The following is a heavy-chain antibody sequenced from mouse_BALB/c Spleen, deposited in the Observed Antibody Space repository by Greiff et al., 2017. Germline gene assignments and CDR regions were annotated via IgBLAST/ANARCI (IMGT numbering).Heavy chain of an antibody. Sequence: VNVVESGAELVRPGTSVKVSCKASGYAFTNYLIEWVKQRPGQGLEWIGVINPGSGGTNYNEKFKGKATLTADKSSSTAYMQLSSLTSDDSAVYFCARDYDYEGYFDVWGAGTTVTVSS. CDR3: ARDYDYEGYFDV. CDR1: GYAFTNYL. J-gene: IGHJ1*01. V-gene: IGHV1-54*03. CDR2: INPGSGGT. D-gene: IGHD2-4*01.